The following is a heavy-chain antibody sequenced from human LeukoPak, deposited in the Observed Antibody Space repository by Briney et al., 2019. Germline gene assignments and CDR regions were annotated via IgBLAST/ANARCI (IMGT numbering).Heavy chain of an antibody. CDR1: GGSISSSTYF. V-gene: IGHV4-61*02. Sequence: PSETLSLTCTVSGGSISSSTYFWGWIRQPAGKGLEWIGRIYTSGSTNYNPSLKSRVTMSVDTSKNHFSLKLNSVTAADTAVYYCAIDEGYLHPWGQGTLVTVSS. J-gene: IGHJ1*01. CDR3: AIDEGYLHP. CDR2: IYTSGST.